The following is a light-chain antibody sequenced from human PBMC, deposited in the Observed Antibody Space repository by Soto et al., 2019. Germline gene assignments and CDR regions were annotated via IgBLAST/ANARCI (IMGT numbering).Light chain of an antibody. Sequence: DIQMTQSPSTLSAAVGDRVTITCRASQSISSWLAWYQQKPGKAPKLLIYDASSLESGVPSRFSGSGSGTEFTLTISSLQPDDFATYYCQQYNSSPLTFGGGTKVEIK. CDR1: QSISSW. V-gene: IGKV1-5*01. CDR3: QQYNSSPLT. CDR2: DAS. J-gene: IGKJ4*01.